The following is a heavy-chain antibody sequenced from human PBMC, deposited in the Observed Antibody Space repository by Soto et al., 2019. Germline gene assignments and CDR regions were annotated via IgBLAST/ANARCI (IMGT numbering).Heavy chain of an antibody. J-gene: IGHJ4*02. Sequence: QVQLVQSGGGVVQPGRSLRLSCAASGFSFSNYGMHWVRQAPGKGLEWVALIAYDGSDKYYADSVKGRFTISRDNSKKMLYLQRNSLRPDDTAVYFCAKVAVAYDYWGQGALVIVSS. CDR1: GFSFSNYG. CDR2: IAYDGSDK. V-gene: IGHV3-30*18. D-gene: IGHD6-19*01. CDR3: AKVAVAYDY.